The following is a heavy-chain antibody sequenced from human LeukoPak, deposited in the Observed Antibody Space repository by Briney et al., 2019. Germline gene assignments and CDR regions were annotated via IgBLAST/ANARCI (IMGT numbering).Heavy chain of an antibody. Sequence: SETLSLTCSVSGGSISSSSYYWGWIRQPPGKGLEWIGTIYYSGSTYYNPSLKSRVTISEDTSKNQFSLKLSSVTAADTAVYYCARPAYGSGSYSGFDYWGQGTLVTVSS. V-gene: IGHV4-39*01. CDR3: ARPAYGSGSYSGFDY. CDR1: GGSISSSSYY. D-gene: IGHD3-10*01. J-gene: IGHJ4*02. CDR2: IYYSGST.